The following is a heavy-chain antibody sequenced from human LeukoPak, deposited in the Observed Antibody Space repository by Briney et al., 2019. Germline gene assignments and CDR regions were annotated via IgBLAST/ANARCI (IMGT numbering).Heavy chain of an antibody. Sequence: GGSLRLSCVASGFIFRIYAMSWVRQAPGEGLEWVSGISDNGGGTYYADSVKGRFTISRDNSKNMLYLQMNSLRAEDTAVYYCAKESGALGAPLYDYWGQGILVTGSS. V-gene: IGHV3-23*01. CDR1: GFIFRIYA. CDR3: AKESGALGAPLYDY. J-gene: IGHJ4*02. D-gene: IGHD4/OR15-4a*01. CDR2: ISDNGGGT.